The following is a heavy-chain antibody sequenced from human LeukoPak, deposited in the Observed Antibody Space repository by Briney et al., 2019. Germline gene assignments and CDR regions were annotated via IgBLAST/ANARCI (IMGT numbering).Heavy chain of an antibody. J-gene: IGHJ4*02. CDR1: GFSFSSYS. CDR3: ARRGFDY. CDR2: ISSGGRYV. Sequence: GGSLRPSCAASGFSFSSYSMNWVRQAPGKGLEWVSSISSGGRYVYYADSVKGRFTISRDNAKNSLYLQMNSLRAEDTAVYYCARRGFDYWGQGTLVTVSS. D-gene: IGHD3-10*01. V-gene: IGHV3-21*01.